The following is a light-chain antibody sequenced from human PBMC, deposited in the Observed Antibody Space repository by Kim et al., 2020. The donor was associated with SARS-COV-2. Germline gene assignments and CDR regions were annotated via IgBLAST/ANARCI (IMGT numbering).Light chain of an antibody. J-gene: IGLJ2*01. CDR1: TGAVTSGHY. CDR3: VFSYSGARGV. Sequence: QAVVTQEPSLTVSPGGTVTLTCGSSTGAVTSGHYPYWFQQKPGQAPRTLIYDTSNKHSWTPARFSGSLLGGKAALTLSGAQPEDEAEYYCVFSYSGARGVFGGGTQLTVL. V-gene: IGLV7-46*01. CDR2: DTS.